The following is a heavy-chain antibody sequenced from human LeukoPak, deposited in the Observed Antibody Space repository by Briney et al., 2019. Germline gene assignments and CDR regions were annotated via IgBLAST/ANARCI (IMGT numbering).Heavy chain of an antibody. D-gene: IGHD3-16*02. V-gene: IGHV3-21*01. J-gene: IGHJ4*02. CDR1: GFTFSSYS. CDR2: ISSSSSYI. Sequence: GGSLRLSCAASGFTFSSYSMNWVRQAPGKGLEWVSSISSSSSYIYYADSVKGRFTISRDNAKNSLYLQMNSLRAEDTAVYYCARGEDDYVWGSYRLHYYFDYWGQGTLATVSS. CDR3: ARGEDDYVWGSYRLHYYFDY.